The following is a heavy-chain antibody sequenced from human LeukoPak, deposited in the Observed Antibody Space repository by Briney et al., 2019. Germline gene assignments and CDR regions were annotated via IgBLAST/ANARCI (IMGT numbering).Heavy chain of an antibody. J-gene: IGHJ4*02. CDR3: AKGDDYGDYGYFDY. V-gene: IGHV3-23*01. Sequence: GGSLRLSCEASGFTFSSYGMSWVRQAPGKGLEWVSAISGSGGSTYYADSVKGRFTISRDNSKNTLYLQMNSLRAEDTAVYYCAKGDDYGDYGYFDYWGQGTLVTVSS. CDR2: ISGSGGST. D-gene: IGHD4-17*01. CDR1: GFTFSSYG.